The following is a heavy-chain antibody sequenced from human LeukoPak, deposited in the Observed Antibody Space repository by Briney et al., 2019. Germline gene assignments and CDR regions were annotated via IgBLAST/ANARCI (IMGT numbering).Heavy chain of an antibody. J-gene: IGHJ4*02. Sequence: KCGESLKISCKGSGYRFTTYWIGWVRQMPGKGLEWMGIIYPGDSDTRYSPSLQGQVTISVDKSITTAYVQWSSLKASDSAMYYCAREGTTGGYYDYWGQGTLVTVSS. V-gene: IGHV5-51*01. CDR1: GYRFTTYW. CDR2: IYPGDSDT. CDR3: AREGTTGGYYDY. D-gene: IGHD1-7*01.